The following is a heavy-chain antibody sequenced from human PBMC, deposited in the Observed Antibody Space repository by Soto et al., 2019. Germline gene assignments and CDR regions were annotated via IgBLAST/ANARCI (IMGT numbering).Heavy chain of an antibody. J-gene: IGHJ4*02. Sequence: QVQLVESGGGVVKPGRSLRHSCAASGFPFITYAMHWVRQAPGKGLEWVALISYEGTKINYANSVEGRLTISRDNSKNTLYLQMNSLRAEDTAMYYCARDVFAWNDAVHYFDYWGQGTLGTVPS. CDR3: ARDVFAWNDAVHYFDY. D-gene: IGHD1-1*01. CDR1: GFPFITYA. CDR2: ISYEGTKI. V-gene: IGHV3-30-3*01.